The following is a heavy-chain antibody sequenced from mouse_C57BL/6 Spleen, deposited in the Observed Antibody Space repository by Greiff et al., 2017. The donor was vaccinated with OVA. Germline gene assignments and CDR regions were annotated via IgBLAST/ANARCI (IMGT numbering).Heavy chain of an antibody. CDR1: GFTFSDYG. CDR2: ISSGSSTI. D-gene: IGHD1-1*01. V-gene: IGHV5-17*01. Sequence: EVQLVESGGGLVKPGGSLKLSCAASGFTFSDYGMHWVRQAPEKGLEWVAYISSGSSTIYYADTVKGRFTISRDNAKNTLFLQMTSLRSEDTAMYYCAHKSFTTHWAMDYWGQGTSVTVSS. J-gene: IGHJ4*01. CDR3: AHKSFTTHWAMDY.